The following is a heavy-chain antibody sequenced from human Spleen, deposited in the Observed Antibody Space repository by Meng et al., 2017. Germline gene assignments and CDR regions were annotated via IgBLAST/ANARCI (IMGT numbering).Heavy chain of an antibody. CDR1: GFSISSGYY. J-gene: IGHJ4*02. Sequence: SETLSLTCAVSGFSISSGYYWGWIRQPPGKGLEWIGSIYYSGSTYYNPSLKSRVTISVDTSKNQFSLKLSSVTAADTAVYYCARLYSYGKRLDYWGQGTLVTVSS. D-gene: IGHD5-18*01. V-gene: IGHV4-38-2*01. CDR2: IYYSGST. CDR3: ARLYSYGKRLDY.